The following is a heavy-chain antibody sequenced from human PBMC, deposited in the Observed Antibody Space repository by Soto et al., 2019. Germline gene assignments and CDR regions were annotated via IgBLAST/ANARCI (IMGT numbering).Heavy chain of an antibody. CDR2: IGSSSSYT. D-gene: IGHD3-9*01. CDR1: GFTFSDYY. CDR3: ARDADILTGSDAFDI. Sequence: QVQLVESGGGLVKPGGSLRLSCAASGFTFSDYYMSWIRQAPGKGLEWVSYIGSSSSYTNYADSLKGRFTIPRDNAKNSLYLQMNSLRAEDTAVYYCARDADILTGSDAFDIWGQGTMVTVSS. V-gene: IGHV3-11*05. J-gene: IGHJ3*02.